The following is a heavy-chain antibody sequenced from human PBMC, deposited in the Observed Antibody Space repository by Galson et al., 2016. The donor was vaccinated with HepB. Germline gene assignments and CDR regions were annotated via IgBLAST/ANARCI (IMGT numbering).Heavy chain of an antibody. D-gene: IGHD3-9*01. V-gene: IGHV4-30-4*01. J-gene: IGHJ4*02. CDR2: IYYSGST. CDR3: ARGDDILTGTYYFDY. CDR1: GGSISSGDYY. Sequence: TLSLTCTVSGGSISSGDYYWRWIRQPPGEGLEWIGYIYYSGSTYYNPSLKSRVTISVDTFKNQFSLKLSSVTAADTAVYYCARGDDILTGTYYFDYWGQGTLVTVSS.